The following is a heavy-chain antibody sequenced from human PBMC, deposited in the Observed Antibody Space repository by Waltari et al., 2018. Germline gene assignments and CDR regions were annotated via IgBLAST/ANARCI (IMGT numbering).Heavy chain of an antibody. CDR2: IEESGTP. CDR3: VRGRRYSRPYFDL. CDR1: GESLRGYY. Sequence: QVQLQQWGAGLLKPSETLSLTCGVDGESLRGYYWNWIRQPPGKGLEWSGEIEESGTPHENPSLKSRVAMSVDMSKNQISLRLSSVTAADTALYFCVRGRRYSRPYFDLWGQGALVTVSS. D-gene: IGHD5-12*01. J-gene: IGHJ4*02. V-gene: IGHV4-34*01.